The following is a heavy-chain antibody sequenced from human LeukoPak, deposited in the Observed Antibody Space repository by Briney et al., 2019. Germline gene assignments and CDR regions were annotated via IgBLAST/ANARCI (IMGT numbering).Heavy chain of an antibody. Sequence: GGSLRLSCAASGFTFSTYSMNWVRQAPGKGLEWVSYISGSSETIYYADSVKGRFTTSRDNAKNSLYLQMNSLRDEDTAVYYCARTPPTAGLTTIGVGSDYWGQGTLVTVSS. V-gene: IGHV3-48*02. CDR1: GFTFSTYS. D-gene: IGHD4-11*01. CDR2: ISGSSETI. CDR3: ARTPPTAGLTTIGVGSDY. J-gene: IGHJ4*02.